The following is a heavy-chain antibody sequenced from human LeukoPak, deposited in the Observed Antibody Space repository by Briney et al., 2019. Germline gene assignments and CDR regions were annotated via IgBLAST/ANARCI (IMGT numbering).Heavy chain of an antibody. V-gene: IGHV3-23*01. D-gene: IGHD6-19*01. CDR1: GFIFNSYA. CDR2: ISGSGGST. Sequence: GGSLRLSCAASGFIFNSYAMSWVRQASGKGLEWVSTISGSGGSTYYADSVKGRFTISRDNSKNTLYLQMNSLRAEDTAVYYCAKLTAVAGSYFDYWGQGTLVTVSS. CDR3: AKLTAVAGSYFDY. J-gene: IGHJ4*02.